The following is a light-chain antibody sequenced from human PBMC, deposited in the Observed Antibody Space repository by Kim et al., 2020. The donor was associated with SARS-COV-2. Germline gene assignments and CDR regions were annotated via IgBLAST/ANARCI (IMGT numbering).Light chain of an antibody. CDR3: QAWDSSTAV. V-gene: IGLV3-1*01. J-gene: IGLJ3*02. CDR1: KVGDKY. CDR2: QDS. Sequence: GSQGQTASITCSGDKVGDKYACWYQKKPGQSPVLVIYQDSKRPSGIPERFSGSNSGNTATLTISGTQAMDEADYYCQAWDSSTAVFGGGTQLTVL.